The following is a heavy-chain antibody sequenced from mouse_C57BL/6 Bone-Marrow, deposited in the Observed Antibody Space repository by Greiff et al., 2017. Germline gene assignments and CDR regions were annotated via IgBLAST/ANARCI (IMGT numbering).Heavy chain of an antibody. D-gene: IGHD1-1*01. CDR1: GYTFTSYW. CDR3: ASYYGSSYGAMHC. Sequence: QVQLQQPGAELVKPGASVKLSCKASGYTFTSYWMHWVKQRPGQGLEWIGMIHPNSGSTNYNEKFKSKATLTVDKSSRTAYMQLSILTSEASAVYYCASYYGSSYGAMHCWGQGTSVTVSS. V-gene: IGHV1-64*01. J-gene: IGHJ4*01. CDR2: IHPNSGST.